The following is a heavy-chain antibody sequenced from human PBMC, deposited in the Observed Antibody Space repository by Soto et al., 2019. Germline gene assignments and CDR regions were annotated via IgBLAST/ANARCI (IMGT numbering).Heavy chain of an antibody. D-gene: IGHD4-17*01. CDR1: GGSFSGYY. V-gene: IGHV4-34*01. J-gene: IGHJ6*03. CDR3: ARGLTTVTTWGYYYYMDV. Sequence: SETLSLTCAVYGGSFSGYYLSWIRQPPGKGLEWIGEINHSGSTNYNPSLKSRVTISVDTSKNQFSLKLSSVTAADTAVYYCARGLTTVTTWGYYYYMDVWGKGTTVTVSS. CDR2: INHSGST.